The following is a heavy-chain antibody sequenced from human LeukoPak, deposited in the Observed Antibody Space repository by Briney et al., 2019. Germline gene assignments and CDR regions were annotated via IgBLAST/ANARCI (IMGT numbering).Heavy chain of an antibody. Sequence: GGSLRLSCAASGFTFSSYAMSWVRQAPGKGLEWVSAISGSGGSTYYADSVKGRFTISRDNSKNTLYLQMNSLRAEDTAVYYCVKPSAPSKLLWFGEGPGTYFDYWGQGTLVTVSS. CDR3: VKPSAPSKLLWFGEGPGTYFDY. V-gene: IGHV3-23*01. J-gene: IGHJ4*02. CDR2: ISGSGGST. D-gene: IGHD3-10*01. CDR1: GFTFSSYA.